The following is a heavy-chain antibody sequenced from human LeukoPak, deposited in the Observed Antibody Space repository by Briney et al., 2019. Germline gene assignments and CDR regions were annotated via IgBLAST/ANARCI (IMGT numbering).Heavy chain of an antibody. CDR2: ISSSSSYI. D-gene: IGHD1-7*01. CDR3: ARGRQDWNYGAGFGY. V-gene: IGHV3-21*01. J-gene: IGHJ4*02. Sequence: PGGSLRLSCAASGFTFSSYSMNWVRQAPGKGLEWVSSISSSSSYIYYADSVKGRFTISRDNAKNSLYLQMNSLRAEDTAVYYCARGRQDWNYGAGFGYWGQGTLVTVSS. CDR1: GFTFSSYS.